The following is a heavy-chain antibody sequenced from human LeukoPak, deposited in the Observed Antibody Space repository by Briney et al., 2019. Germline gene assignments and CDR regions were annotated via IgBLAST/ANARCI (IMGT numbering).Heavy chain of an antibody. V-gene: IGHV3-30*18. Sequence: GRSLRLSCAASGFTFSSYGMHWVRQAPGKGLEWVAVISYDGSNEYYADSVKGRFTISRDNSKNTLYLQMNSLRAEDTAVYYCAKTMVRGVMSLGYMDVWGKGTTVTVSS. CDR2: ISYDGSNE. J-gene: IGHJ6*03. D-gene: IGHD3-10*01. CDR1: GFTFSSYG. CDR3: AKTMVRGVMSLGYMDV.